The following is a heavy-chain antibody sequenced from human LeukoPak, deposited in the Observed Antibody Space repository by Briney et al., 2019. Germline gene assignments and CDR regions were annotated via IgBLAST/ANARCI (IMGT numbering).Heavy chain of an antibody. Sequence: PGGSLRLSCAASGFSFSNAWMSWVRQAPGKGLEWVGRIKSKIDGGTIDYGAPVKGRFTISGDDSKNTLYLLMNSLKTEDTAVYYCTCTSFDYWGQGTLVTVSS. CDR3: TCTSFDY. V-gene: IGHV3-15*01. CDR2: IKSKIDGGTI. J-gene: IGHJ4*02. CDR1: GFSFSNAW.